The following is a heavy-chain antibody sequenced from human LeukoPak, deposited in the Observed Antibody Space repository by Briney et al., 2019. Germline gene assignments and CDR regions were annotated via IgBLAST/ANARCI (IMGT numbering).Heavy chain of an antibody. CDR1: GFTFGDYA. D-gene: IGHD3-22*01. J-gene: IGHJ4*02. CDR3: TRVPSVYYDSSGYYYVDY. Sequence: GGSLRLSCTASGFTFGDYAMSWVRQAPGKGLEWVGFIRSKAYGGTTEYAASVKGRFTISRDDSKSIAYLQMNSLKTEDTAVYYCTRVPSVYYDSSGYYYVDYWGQGTLVTVSS. V-gene: IGHV3-49*04. CDR2: IRSKAYGGTT.